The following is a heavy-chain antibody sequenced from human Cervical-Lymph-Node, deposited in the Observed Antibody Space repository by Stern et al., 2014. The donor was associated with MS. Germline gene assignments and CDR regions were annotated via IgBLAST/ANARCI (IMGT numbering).Heavy chain of an antibody. Sequence: EMQLVESGGGLVQPGGSLRLSCAASGFTFSSYDMHWVRQATGKGLEWVSAIGTAGDTYYPGSVKGRFTISRENAKNSLYLQMNSLRAGDTAVYYCARVSTSYDFWSGYRSPGAFDIWGQGTMVTVSS. D-gene: IGHD3-3*01. CDR1: GFTFSSYD. CDR2: IGTAGDT. J-gene: IGHJ3*02. V-gene: IGHV3-13*01. CDR3: ARVSTSYDFWSGYRSPGAFDI.